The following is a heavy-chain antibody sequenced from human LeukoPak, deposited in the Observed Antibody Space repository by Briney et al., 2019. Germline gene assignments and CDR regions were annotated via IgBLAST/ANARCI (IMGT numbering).Heavy chain of an antibody. CDR3: ARSRSSWYGTDY. Sequence: GGSLRLSCAASGFTVSSNYMSWVRQAPGKGLEWVSVIYSGGSTYYADSVKGRFTISRDNSKNTLYLQMNSLRAEDTAVYYCARSRSSWYGTDYWGQGTLVTVSS. V-gene: IGHV3-53*01. CDR1: GFTVSSNY. J-gene: IGHJ4*02. CDR2: IYSGGST. D-gene: IGHD6-13*01.